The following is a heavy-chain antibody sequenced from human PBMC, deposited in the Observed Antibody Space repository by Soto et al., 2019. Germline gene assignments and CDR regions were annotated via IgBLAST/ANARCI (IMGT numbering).Heavy chain of an antibody. J-gene: IGHJ4*02. CDR2: INAAIGNT. CDR3: ARRNVYGSGSYSFDY. CDR1: GYTFTNYA. Sequence: QVRLVQSGAEVKKPGASVKVSSKASGYTFTNYAMHWVRQAPGQRLEWMGWINAAIGNTKYSQKFQGSVTITRDTSANTAYMELSSLRSEDTAVYYCARRNVYGSGSYSFDYWGQGTLVTVSS. V-gene: IGHV1-3*01. D-gene: IGHD3-10*01.